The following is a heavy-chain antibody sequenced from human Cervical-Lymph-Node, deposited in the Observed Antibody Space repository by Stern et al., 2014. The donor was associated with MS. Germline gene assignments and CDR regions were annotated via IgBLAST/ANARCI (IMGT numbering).Heavy chain of an antibody. Sequence: VQLVESGAEVKKPASSVKVSCKASGGTFSRDAISWVRQAPGQGLEWMGMIIPMFETANYAQKFQCRVTITADESATTSYMELISLRSDDTAMYYCARDIALTTKYYFDSWGQGTLVTVSS. J-gene: IGHJ4*02. CDR1: GGTFSRDA. V-gene: IGHV1-69*18. D-gene: IGHD4-11*01. CDR2: IIPMFETA. CDR3: ARDIALTTKYYFDS.